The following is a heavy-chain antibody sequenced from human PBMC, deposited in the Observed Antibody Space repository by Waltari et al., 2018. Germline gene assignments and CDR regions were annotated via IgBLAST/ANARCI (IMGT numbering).Heavy chain of an antibody. D-gene: IGHD3-10*01. V-gene: IGHV4-59*08. J-gene: IGHJ4*02. CDR1: GGSISSYY. CDR3: ARQGRYYYGSGSYLDY. Sequence: QVQLQESGPGLVKPSETLSLTCTVSGGSISSYYWSWIRQPPGKELEWIGYIYYSGSTNYNPSLKSRVTISVDTSKNQFSLKLSSVTAADTAVYYCARQGRYYYGSGSYLDYWGQGTLVTVSS. CDR2: IYYSGST.